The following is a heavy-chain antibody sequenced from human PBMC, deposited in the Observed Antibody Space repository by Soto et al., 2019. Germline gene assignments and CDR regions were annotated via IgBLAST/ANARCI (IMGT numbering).Heavy chain of an antibody. J-gene: IGHJ3*02. Sequence: SVKVSCKASGFTFTSSAVQWVRQARGQRLEWIGWIVVGSGNTNYAQKFQERVTITRDMSTSTAYMELSSLRSEDTAVYYCAAETPDIVVVPAAIYDAFDIWGQGTMVTVPS. V-gene: IGHV1-58*01. D-gene: IGHD2-2*01. CDR3: AAETPDIVVVPAAIYDAFDI. CDR1: GFTFTSSA. CDR2: IVVGSGNT.